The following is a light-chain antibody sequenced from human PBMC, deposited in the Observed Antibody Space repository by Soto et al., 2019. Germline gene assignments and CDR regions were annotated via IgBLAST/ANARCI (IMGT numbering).Light chain of an antibody. CDR3: QSYDSTLDDRYV. J-gene: IGLJ1*01. V-gene: IGLV1-40*01. Sequence: QSVLTQSPSVSGAPGQRVTISCTGSSSNIGAGYDVHCVQHRPGTAPKLLIFGNSNRPAGFPVPDRFSGSKSDTSASLAITRLQAEDEGDYYSQSYDSTLDDRYVFGTGTKVTVL. CDR2: GNS. CDR1: SSNIGAGYD.